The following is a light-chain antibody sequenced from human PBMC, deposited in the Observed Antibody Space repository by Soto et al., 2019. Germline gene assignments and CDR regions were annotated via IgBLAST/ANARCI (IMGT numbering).Light chain of an antibody. CDR3: QQRYVTPPIT. Sequence: DIQMTQSPGARSESVGDRVTITCRASQSISRYLNWYQHRPGQAPKLLINAASNLRSGVPSRFSGSGSGTDFTLTITSLQPEDFAFYYCQQRYVTPPITFGQGTRLEIK. CDR1: QSISRY. V-gene: IGKV1-39*01. CDR2: AAS. J-gene: IGKJ5*01.